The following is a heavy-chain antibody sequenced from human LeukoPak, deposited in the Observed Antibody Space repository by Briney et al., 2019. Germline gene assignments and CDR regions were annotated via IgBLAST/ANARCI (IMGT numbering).Heavy chain of an antibody. J-gene: IGHJ5*02. V-gene: IGHV1-69*05. D-gene: IGHD2-2*01. CDR2: IIPIFGTA. Sequence: SVKVSCKASGGTFSSYAISWVRQAPGQGLEWMGRIIPIFGTANYAQKFQGRVTITTDESTSTAYMELSSLRSEDTAVYYCARSSYASSRIDWFDPWGQGTLVTVSS. CDR1: GGTFSSYA. CDR3: ARSSYASSRIDWFDP.